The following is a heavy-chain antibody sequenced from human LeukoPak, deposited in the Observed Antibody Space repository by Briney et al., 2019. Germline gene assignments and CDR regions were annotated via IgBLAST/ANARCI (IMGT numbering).Heavy chain of an antibody. J-gene: IGHJ4*02. CDR1: GYSISSGYY. CDR2: IYHSGST. CDR3: ARDENDYSNYLAN. D-gene: IGHD4-11*01. V-gene: IGHV4-38-2*02. Sequence: SETLSLTCTVSGYSISSGYYWGWIRQPPGKGLEWIGSIYHSGSTYYNPSLKSRVTISVDTSKNQFSLKLSSVTAADTAVYYCARDENDYSNYLANWGQGTLVTVSS.